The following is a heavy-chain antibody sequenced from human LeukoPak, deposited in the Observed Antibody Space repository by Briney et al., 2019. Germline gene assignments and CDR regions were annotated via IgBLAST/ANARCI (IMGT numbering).Heavy chain of an antibody. J-gene: IGHJ3*01. CDR2: IYRDGST. Sequence: SETLSLTCAVSGGFISSGNWWSWVRQPPGKVLEWIGEIYRDGSTNYNPSLKSRVTISVDKSKNQFSLKLSPLTAADTAVYHCARSGAYAIDVWGQGTMVTVSS. CDR3: ARSGAYAIDV. CDR1: GGFISSGNW. V-gene: IGHV4-4*02.